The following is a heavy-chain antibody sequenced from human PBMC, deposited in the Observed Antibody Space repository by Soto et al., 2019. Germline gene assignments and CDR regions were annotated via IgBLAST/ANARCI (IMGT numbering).Heavy chain of an antibody. V-gene: IGHV3-15*01. CDR2: IKGSHAGGTT. CDR1: GFTFTKAY. Sequence: EVQLVESGGGLVEPGGSIRLSCVASGFTFTKAYMTWVRQAPGKGLEWVGRIKGSHAGGTTDYATSVKGRFTISRDDSKNTLYRQMNSLKTEDTSVYYCATEGGYAGRNFYGAYWGQGTLVTVSS. CDR3: ATEGGYAGRNFYGAY. D-gene: IGHD3-16*01. J-gene: IGHJ4*02.